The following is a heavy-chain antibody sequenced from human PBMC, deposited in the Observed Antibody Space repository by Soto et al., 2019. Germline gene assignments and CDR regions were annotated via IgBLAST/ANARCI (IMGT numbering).Heavy chain of an antibody. J-gene: IGHJ3*01. CDR2: IYHSGST. CDR1: GGSISSGGYS. Sequence: QLQLQESGSGLVKPSQTLSLTCAVSGGSISSGGYSWSWIRQPPGKGLAWIGYIYHSGSTYYNPSLKSRVTISVDRSKNQFSLKLSSVTAADTDVYYCAGSPRKLLWRFSWGQGTMVTVSS. CDR3: AGSPRKLLWRFS. D-gene: IGHD3-10*01. V-gene: IGHV4-30-2*01.